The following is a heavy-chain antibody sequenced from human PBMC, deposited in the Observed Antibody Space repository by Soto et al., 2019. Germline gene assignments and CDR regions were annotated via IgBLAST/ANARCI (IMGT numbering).Heavy chain of an antibody. Sequence: EVQLVQSGAEVKKPGESLKISCKGSGYSFTSYWIGWVRQMPGKGLEWMGIVHPGNSGTKYSPSFQGQVTISADKSISTAYLQWSSLKASDTAMYYCARHRAVAGMPDYYYDMDVWGHGTTVTVSS. J-gene: IGHJ6*02. D-gene: IGHD6-19*01. CDR2: VHPGNSGT. V-gene: IGHV5-51*01. CDR1: GYSFTSYW. CDR3: ARHRAVAGMPDYYYDMDV.